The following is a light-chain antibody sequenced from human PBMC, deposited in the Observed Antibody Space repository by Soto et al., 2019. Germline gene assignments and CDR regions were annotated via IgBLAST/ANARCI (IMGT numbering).Light chain of an antibody. CDR3: QQYGTSPFT. CDR1: ERISSNF. Sequence: VLTQSPGTLSLSPGERATLSCRASERISSNFLAWYQQRPGQAPRLLIYGASTRASGIPDRFSGSGSGTDFALTLSRLEPEDFAVYYCQQYGTSPFTFGPGPTVDIK. J-gene: IGKJ3*01. CDR2: GAS. V-gene: IGKV3-20*01.